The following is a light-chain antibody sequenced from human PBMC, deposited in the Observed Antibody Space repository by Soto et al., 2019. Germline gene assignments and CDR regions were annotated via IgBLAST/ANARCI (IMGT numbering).Light chain of an antibody. V-gene: IGKV1-8*01. CDR3: QQVNVYPST. CDR1: QGISSY. J-gene: IGKJ4*01. CDR2: AAS. Sequence: ILMTQSPSSLSASQGDRATITCRASQGISSYLAWYQQKPGKAPKLLIYAASTLQSGVPSRFSGSGSGTDFTLTISCLQSEDFATYYCQQVNVYPSTFGGGSKVDI.